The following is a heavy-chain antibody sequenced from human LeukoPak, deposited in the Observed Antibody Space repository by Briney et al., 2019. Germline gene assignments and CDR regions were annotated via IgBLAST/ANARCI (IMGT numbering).Heavy chain of an antibody. CDR3: ARVSPYCSGGSCYGNWFDP. J-gene: IGHJ5*02. CDR2: IYTTGSS. CDR1: GGPISSGSNY. V-gene: IGHV4-61*02. Sequence: SETLSLTCIVSGGPISSGSNYYSWIRQSAGKGLEWIGRIYTTGSSDYSPSLKSRVVMSTDTSKNQFSLRLSSVTAADTAVYYCARVSPYCSGGSCYGNWFDPWGQGTLVTVSS. D-gene: IGHD2-15*01.